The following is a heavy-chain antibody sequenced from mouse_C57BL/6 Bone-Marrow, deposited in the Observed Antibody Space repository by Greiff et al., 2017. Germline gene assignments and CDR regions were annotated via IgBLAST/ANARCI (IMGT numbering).Heavy chain of an antibody. CDR3: AREVGLRRPWFAY. J-gene: IGHJ3*01. CDR1: GYTFTSYW. V-gene: IGHV1-64*01. Sequence: QVQLQQPGAELVKPGASVKLSCKASGYTFTSYWMHWVKQRPGQGLEWIGMIHPNSGSTNYNEKFKSKATLTVDKSSSTAYMQLSSLTSDDSAVYYCAREVGLRRPWFAYWGQGTLVTVSA. CDR2: IHPNSGST. D-gene: IGHD2-4*01.